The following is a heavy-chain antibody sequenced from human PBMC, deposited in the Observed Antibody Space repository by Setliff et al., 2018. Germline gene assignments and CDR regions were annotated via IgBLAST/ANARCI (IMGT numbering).Heavy chain of an antibody. Sequence: GASVKVSCKAFGYTSINYGISWVRQAPGKGLEWMGGFDPDDGETVYAQKFQGRVTMTEDTSTNTAYMELSSLRSEDTAVYYCATCVGTSWYDYNFYMDVWGIGTTVTVSS. CDR3: ATCVGTSWYDYNFYMDV. D-gene: IGHD1-26*01. CDR2: FDPDDGET. V-gene: IGHV1-24*01. CDR1: GYTSINYG. J-gene: IGHJ6*03.